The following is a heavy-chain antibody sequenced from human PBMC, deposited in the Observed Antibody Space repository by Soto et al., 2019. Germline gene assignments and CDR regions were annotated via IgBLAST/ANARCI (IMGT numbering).Heavy chain of an antibody. D-gene: IGHD3-10*01. Sequence: PSETLSLTCTVSGGSISSYYWSWIRQPPGKGLEWIGYIYYSGSTNYNPSLKSRVTISVDTSKNQFSLKLSSVTAADTAVYYCARSVVRSYYGSGRLNWFDPWGQGTLVTVSS. J-gene: IGHJ5*02. CDR3: ARSVVRSYYGSGRLNWFDP. CDR2: IYYSGST. V-gene: IGHV4-59*12. CDR1: GGSISSYY.